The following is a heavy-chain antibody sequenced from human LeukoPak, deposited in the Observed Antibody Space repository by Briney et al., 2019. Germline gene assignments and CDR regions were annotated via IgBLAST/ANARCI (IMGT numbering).Heavy chain of an antibody. CDR1: GYTFSSYW. J-gene: IGHJ4*02. CDR3: ARDPYGDYNY. D-gene: IGHD4-17*01. V-gene: IGHV3-74*01. CDR2: IDTDGSIT. Sequence: GGSLRLSCAASGYTFSSYWMHWVRQAPGKGLVWVSRIDTDGSITSYADSVKGRFTISRDNSKNTLYLQMNSLRAEDTAVYYCARDPYGDYNYWGQGTLVTVSS.